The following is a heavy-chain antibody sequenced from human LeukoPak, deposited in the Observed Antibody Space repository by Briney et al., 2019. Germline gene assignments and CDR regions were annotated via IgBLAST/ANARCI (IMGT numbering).Heavy chain of an antibody. CDR2: IDSSASTT. V-gene: IGHV3-48*04. J-gene: IGHJ3*02. Sequence: QPGGSLRLSCTASRFYFSTYDMNWVRQVPGKGLEWVSYIDSSASTTYYAGSVQGRFTISRDNAKNSLYLQMNSLRAEDTAVYYCARDPGSYYDILTGYYAAFDIWGQGTMVTVSS. CDR1: RFYFSTYD. CDR3: ARDPGSYYDILTGYYAAFDI. D-gene: IGHD3-9*01.